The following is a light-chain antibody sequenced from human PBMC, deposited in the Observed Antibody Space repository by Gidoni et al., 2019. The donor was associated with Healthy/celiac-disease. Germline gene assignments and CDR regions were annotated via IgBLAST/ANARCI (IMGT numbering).Light chain of an antibody. CDR1: SSDVGGYNY. Sequence: QSALTQPASVSGSPGQSITISCTGTSSDVGGYNYVSWYTQHPGKAPKLMIYEVSNRPSGVSNRFSGSKSGNTASLTISGLQAEDEADYYCSSYTSSSTLDVVFGGGTKLTVL. CDR3: SSYTSSSTLDVV. J-gene: IGLJ2*01. V-gene: IGLV2-14*01. CDR2: EVS.